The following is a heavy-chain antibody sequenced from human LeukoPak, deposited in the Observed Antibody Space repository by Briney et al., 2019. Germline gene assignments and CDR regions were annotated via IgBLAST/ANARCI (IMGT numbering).Heavy chain of an antibody. V-gene: IGHV4-59*01. D-gene: IGHD4-17*01. J-gene: IGHJ4*02. CDR3: ARFGDYVHDY. CDR1: GGSISSYY. CDR2: IYYSGSI. Sequence: SETLSLTCTVSGGSISSYYWSWIRQPPGKGLEWIGYIYYSGSINYNPSLKSRVTISVDTSKNQFSLKLSSVTAADTAVYYCARFGDYVHDYWGQGTLVTVSS.